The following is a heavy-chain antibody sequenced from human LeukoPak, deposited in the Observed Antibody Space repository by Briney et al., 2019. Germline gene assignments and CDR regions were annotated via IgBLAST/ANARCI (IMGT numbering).Heavy chain of an antibody. CDR2: IHTGGST. D-gene: IGHD4-17*01. J-gene: IGHJ4*02. CDR3: ARVPIYGDYEGDYFDY. CDR1: GFTVSSNY. V-gene: IGHV3-53*01. Sequence: GGSLRLSCAASGFTVSSNYMSWVRQAPGKGLEWVSVIHTGGSTYYADSVKGRFTISRDNAKNSLYLQMNSLRAEDTAVYYCARVPIYGDYEGDYFDYWGQGTLVTVSS.